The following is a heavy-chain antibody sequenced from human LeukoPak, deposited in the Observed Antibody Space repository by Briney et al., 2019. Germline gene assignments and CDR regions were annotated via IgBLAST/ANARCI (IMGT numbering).Heavy chain of an antibody. J-gene: IGHJ3*02. CDR1: GGSISSYY. CDR3: ARQPGGTAAFDI. CDR2: THYSGDT. Sequence: SETLSLTCTVPGGSISSYYWSWIRQSPGKELEWIAYTHYSGDTRYNPSLRGRVTISVDTSKNYFSLRLTSVTAADTAIYYCARQPGGTAAFDIWGQGTMVTVSS. V-gene: IGHV4-59*08. D-gene: IGHD1-14*01.